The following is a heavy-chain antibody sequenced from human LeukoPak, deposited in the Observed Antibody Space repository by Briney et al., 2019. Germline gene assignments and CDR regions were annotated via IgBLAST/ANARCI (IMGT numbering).Heavy chain of an antibody. Sequence: GGSLRLSCAASGFTFSSYAMSWVRQAPGKGLEWVSAISGSGGSTYYADSVKGRFTISRDNSKNTLYLQMNSLRAEDTAVYYCAKGRRIAVAYYFDYWGQGTLVTVSP. CDR2: ISGSGGST. D-gene: IGHD6-19*01. V-gene: IGHV3-23*01. CDR1: GFTFSSYA. J-gene: IGHJ4*02. CDR3: AKGRRIAVAYYFDY.